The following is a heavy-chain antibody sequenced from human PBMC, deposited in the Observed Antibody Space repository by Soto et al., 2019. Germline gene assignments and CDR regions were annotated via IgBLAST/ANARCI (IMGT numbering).Heavy chain of an antibody. Sequence: QVQLQESGPGLVKPSQTLSLTCTVSGGSISSGGYYWSWVRQHPGKGLERIGHIYYSECTYYNPSLKSRVTISVDTSKNQFSLELSSVTAADTAVYYCARGVAMVRGVKPSNWFDPWGQGTLVTVSS. D-gene: IGHD3-10*01. CDR1: GGSISSGGYY. CDR2: IYYSECT. V-gene: IGHV4-31*03. CDR3: ARGVAMVRGVKPSNWFDP. J-gene: IGHJ5*02.